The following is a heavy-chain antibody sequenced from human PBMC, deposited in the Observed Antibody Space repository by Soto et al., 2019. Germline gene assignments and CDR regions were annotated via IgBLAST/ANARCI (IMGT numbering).Heavy chain of an antibody. Sequence: ASVKVSWKAAGYAITIYGISWVRQAPGQGLEWMGWISAYNGNTNYAQKLQGRVTMTTDTSTSTAYMELRSLRSDDTAVYYCARIGYYGYFSGVPYWGQGTLVTVSS. CDR3: ARIGYYGYFSGVPY. D-gene: IGHD3-10*01. CDR1: GYAITIYG. CDR2: ISAYNGNT. V-gene: IGHV1-18*01. J-gene: IGHJ4*02.